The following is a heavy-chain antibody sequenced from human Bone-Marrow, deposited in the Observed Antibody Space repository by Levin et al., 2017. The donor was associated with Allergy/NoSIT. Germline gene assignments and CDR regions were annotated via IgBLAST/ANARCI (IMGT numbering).Heavy chain of an antibody. CDR3: AELYSSGWPLARDY. Sequence: PGESLKISCKASGGTFSSYAISWVRQAPGQGLEWMGGIIPIFGTANYAQKFQGRVTITADKSTSTAYMELSSLRSEDTAVYYCAELYSSGWPLARDYWGQGTLVTVSS. CDR2: IIPIFGTA. V-gene: IGHV1-69*06. D-gene: IGHD6-19*01. J-gene: IGHJ4*02. CDR1: GGTFSSYA.